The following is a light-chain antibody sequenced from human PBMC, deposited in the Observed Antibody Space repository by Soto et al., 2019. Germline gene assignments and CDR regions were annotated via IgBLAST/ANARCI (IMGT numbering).Light chain of an antibody. CDR1: QSVNSS. CDR3: QQYNSYS. Sequence: EIVMTQSPATLSVSPGERATLSCRASQSVNSSLAWYQQRPGQAPRLLIYGASTRATGIPARFSGSGSGTEFTLTISSLQPDDFATYYCQQYNSYSFGQGTRWIS. J-gene: IGKJ1*01. V-gene: IGKV3-15*01. CDR2: GAS.